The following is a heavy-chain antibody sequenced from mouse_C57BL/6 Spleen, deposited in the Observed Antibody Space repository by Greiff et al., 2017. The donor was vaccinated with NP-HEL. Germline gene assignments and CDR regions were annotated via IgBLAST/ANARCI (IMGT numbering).Heavy chain of an antibody. CDR2: ISSGGDYL. Sequence: EVQLVESGEGLVKPGGSLKLSCAASGFTFSSYAMSWVRQTPEKRLEWVAYISSGGDYLYYADTVKGRFTISRDNARNTLYLQMSSLKSEDTAMYYCTRDGDAPYGFDYWGQGTTLTVSS. CDR1: GFTFSSYA. V-gene: IGHV5-9-1*02. J-gene: IGHJ2*01. CDR3: TRDGDAPYGFDY. D-gene: IGHD1-1*01.